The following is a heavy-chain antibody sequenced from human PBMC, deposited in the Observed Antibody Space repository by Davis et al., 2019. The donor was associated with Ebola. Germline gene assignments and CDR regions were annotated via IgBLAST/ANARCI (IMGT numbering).Heavy chain of an antibody. CDR2: ISSSSSYI. CDR1: GFTFSSYN. Sequence: GGSLRLSCAASGFTFSSYNMNWVRQAPGKGLEWVSSISSSSSYIYYADSVKGRFTISRDNAKNSLYLQMNSLRAEDTAVYYCARLYCTGGVCYLDYWGQGTLVTVSS. J-gene: IGHJ4*02. CDR3: ARLYCTGGVCYLDY. V-gene: IGHV3-21*01. D-gene: IGHD2-8*02.